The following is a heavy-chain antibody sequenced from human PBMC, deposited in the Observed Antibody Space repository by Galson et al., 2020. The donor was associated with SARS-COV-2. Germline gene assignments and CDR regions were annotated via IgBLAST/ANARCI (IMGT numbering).Heavy chain of an antibody. V-gene: IGHV4-39*01. D-gene: IGHD3-16*01. J-gene: IGHJ4*02. Sequence: SQTLSLTCTVSGGSISSSSFYWGWIRQPPGKGLEWIGSIYYSGSTYYNPSLKSRARISADRSKNQFSLKLSSVTAADTAVYYCTKRPAWGWSEYEDFWGLGTLVTVSS. CDR2: IYYSGST. CDR3: TKRPAWGWSEYEDF. CDR1: GGSISSSSFY.